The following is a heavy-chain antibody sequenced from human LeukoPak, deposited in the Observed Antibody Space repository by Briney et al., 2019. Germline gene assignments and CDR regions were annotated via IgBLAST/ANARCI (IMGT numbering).Heavy chain of an antibody. D-gene: IGHD4-17*01. V-gene: IGHV4-39*07. CDR1: GASISSTTYY. CDR2: IYYSGST. CDR3: ARAFYGDNDAFDI. J-gene: IGHJ3*02. Sequence: SETLSLTCTVSGASISSTTYYWGWIRQPPRKGLEWIASIYYSGSTYYNPSLKSRVTISVDTSKNQFSLKLSSVTAADTAIYYCARAFYGDNDAFDIWGQGTMVSVSS.